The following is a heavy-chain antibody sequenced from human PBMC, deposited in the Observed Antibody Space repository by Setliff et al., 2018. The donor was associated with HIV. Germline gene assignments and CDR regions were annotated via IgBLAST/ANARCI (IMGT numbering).Heavy chain of an antibody. D-gene: IGHD4-4*01. Sequence: SETLSLTCSVSGGSMRSNIYYWGWIRLSPTKGLEWIGSIHLGDTYYNPSLKSRVTISVDTSKNQFSLKLSSVTAADTAVYYCARDLTVTDNGMDVWGQGTTVTVSS. CDR3: ARDLTVTDNGMDV. V-gene: IGHV4-39*07. CDR1: GGSMRSNIYY. CDR2: IHLGDT. J-gene: IGHJ6*02.